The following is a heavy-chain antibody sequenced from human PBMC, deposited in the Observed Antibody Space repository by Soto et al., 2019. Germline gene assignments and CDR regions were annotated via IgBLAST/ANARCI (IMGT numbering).Heavy chain of an antibody. CDR2: MNPNSGNT. V-gene: IGHV1-8*01. J-gene: IGHJ3*02. CDR1: GYTFTSYD. D-gene: IGHD4-17*01. CDR3: ATYGDYEAFDI. Sequence: QVQLVQSGAEVKKPGASVKVSCKASGYTFTSYDINWVRQATGQGLEWMGWMNPNSGNTGYAQKFQGXXTXTXXTSISTAYMELSSLRSEDTAVYYCATYGDYEAFDIWGQGTMVTVSS.